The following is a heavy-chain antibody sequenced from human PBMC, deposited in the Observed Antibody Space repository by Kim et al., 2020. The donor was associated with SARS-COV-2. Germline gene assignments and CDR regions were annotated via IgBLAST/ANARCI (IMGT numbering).Heavy chain of an antibody. CDR2: T. Sequence: TYSNPSLKSRVTISVDTSKNQFSLKLSSVTAADTAVYYCARESPTNWFDPWGQGTLVTVSS. CDR3: ARESPTNWFDP. V-gene: IGHV4-30-2*05. J-gene: IGHJ5*02.